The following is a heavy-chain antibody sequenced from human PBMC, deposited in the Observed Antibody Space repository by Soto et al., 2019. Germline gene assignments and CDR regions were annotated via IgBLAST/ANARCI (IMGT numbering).Heavy chain of an antibody. Sequence: SETLSLTCTVSGGSISSSSYYWGWIRQPPGKGLEWIGYIYYSGSTYYNPSLKSRVTISVDTSKNQFSLKLSSVTAADTAVYYCARRGIGIAARRFDYWGQGTLVTVSS. CDR1: GGSISSSSYY. CDR3: ARRGIGIAARRFDY. D-gene: IGHD6-6*01. CDR2: IYYSGST. J-gene: IGHJ4*02. V-gene: IGHV4-31*03.